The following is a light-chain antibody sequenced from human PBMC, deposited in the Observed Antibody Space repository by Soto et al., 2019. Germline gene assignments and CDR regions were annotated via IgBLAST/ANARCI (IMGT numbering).Light chain of an antibody. CDR3: QQYGRSPLT. V-gene: IGKV3-20*01. CDR2: GAS. CDR1: QSVSSNY. J-gene: IGKJ4*01. Sequence: EIVLTQSPGTLSLSPGERATLSCRASQSVSSNYLAWYQQKPGQAPRLLIYGASSRATGIPDRFSGSGSGTDFTLTIRRLEPEDFAVYYCQQYGRSPLTFGGGTKVAIK.